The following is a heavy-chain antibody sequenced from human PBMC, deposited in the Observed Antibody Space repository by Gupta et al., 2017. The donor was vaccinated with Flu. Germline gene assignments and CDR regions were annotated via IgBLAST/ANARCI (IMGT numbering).Heavy chain of an antibody. D-gene: IGHD3-10*01. J-gene: IGHJ4*02. CDR1: GFTFSIYA. CDR3: SKAYAYGSESDYQSFDY. Sequence: EVQLLKSGGGLVQPGGSLRLSCAASGFTFSIYAMSWVRQAPGKGLEWVSTITGGGPRTYYADSVRGRFRISRDNSRNTLDLQMNSLRVEDTAIYYCSKAYAYGSESDYQSFDYWGQGILVTVSS. V-gene: IGHV3-23*01. CDR2: ITGGGPRT.